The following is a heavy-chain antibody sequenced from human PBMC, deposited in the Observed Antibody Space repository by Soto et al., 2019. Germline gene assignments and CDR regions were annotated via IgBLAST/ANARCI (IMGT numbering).Heavy chain of an antibody. CDR1: GFTFSSYV. J-gene: IGHJ5*02. CDR3: AKDGSVVGYNWFEP. Sequence: QVQLVESGGGVVQPGRSLRLSCAASGFTFSSYVIHWVRQVPGKGLEWVAVISADGSSNDYADSVKGRFTISRDNSKNTLYLEMNSLRVEDTAVYYCAKDGSVVGYNWFEPWGQGTLVTVSS. D-gene: IGHD2-2*01. CDR2: ISADGSSN. V-gene: IGHV3-30*18.